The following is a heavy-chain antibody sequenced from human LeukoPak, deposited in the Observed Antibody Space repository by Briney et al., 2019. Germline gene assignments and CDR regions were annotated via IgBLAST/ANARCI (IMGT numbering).Heavy chain of an antibody. CDR2: IYSGGST. J-gene: IGHJ5*02. CDR1: GFTFSSYA. V-gene: IGHV3-53*01. Sequence: GGSLRLSCAASGFTFSSYAMSWVRQAPGKGLEWVSVIYSGGSTYYADSVKGRFTISRDNSKNTLYLQMNSLRAEDTAVYYCARDHLYSGSYAHWFDPWGQGTLVTVSS. D-gene: IGHD1-26*01. CDR3: ARDHLYSGSYAHWFDP.